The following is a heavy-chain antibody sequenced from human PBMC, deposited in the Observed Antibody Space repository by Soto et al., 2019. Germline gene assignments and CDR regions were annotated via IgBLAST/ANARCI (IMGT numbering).Heavy chain of an antibody. V-gene: IGHV1-2*04. Sequence: QVPLVQSGAEVRKPGASVTVSCRSSGDSFNDYYIHWVRQAPGQGFEWMGWINPNGGVTKYAQKFQGWVSMTRDTSIRTVYMRLSRLRSDDTAVYYCARESGGATATLDYYYFYMDVWGTGTTVTVSS. CDR1: GDSFNDYY. J-gene: IGHJ6*03. D-gene: IGHD5-12*01. CDR2: INPNGGVT. CDR3: ARESGGATATLDYYYFYMDV.